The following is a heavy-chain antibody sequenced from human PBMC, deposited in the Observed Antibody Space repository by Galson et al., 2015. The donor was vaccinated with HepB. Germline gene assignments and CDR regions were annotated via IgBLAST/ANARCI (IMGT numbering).Heavy chain of an antibody. J-gene: IGHJ1*01. CDR3: ARGRSGWYSSGWYVSGEYFQH. V-gene: IGHV4-39*07. CDR1: GGSISSGGYY. Sequence: ETLSLTCTVSGGSISSGGYYWSWIRQPPGKGLEWIGEINHSGSTNYNPSLKSRVTISVDTSKNQFSLKLSSVTAADTAVYYCARGRSGWYSSGWYVSGEYFQHWGQGTLVTVSS. CDR2: INHSGST. D-gene: IGHD6-19*01.